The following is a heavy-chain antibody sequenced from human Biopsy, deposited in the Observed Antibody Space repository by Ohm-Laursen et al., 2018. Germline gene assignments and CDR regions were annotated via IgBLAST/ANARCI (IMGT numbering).Heavy chain of an antibody. D-gene: IGHD2-15*01. V-gene: IGHV4-59*08. Sequence: GTLSLTCAVSGGSISSFYWTWIRQPPGKGPEWIGDISDSGSTNYKPSLKSRVIISVDTSKNQFSLNLSSVTAADTAVYYCARRGSGGRSFDHWGQGTLVTVSA. CDR2: ISDSGST. CDR1: GGSISSFY. CDR3: ARRGSGGRSFDH. J-gene: IGHJ4*02.